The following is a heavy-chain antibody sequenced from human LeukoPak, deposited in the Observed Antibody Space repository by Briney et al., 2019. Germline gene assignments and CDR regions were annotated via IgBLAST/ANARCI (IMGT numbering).Heavy chain of an antibody. J-gene: IGHJ4*02. CDR1: GFTFSTYA. D-gene: IGHD2-2*01. CDR2: VISNGGST. V-gene: IGHV3-64D*06. CDR3: VRSSAYFDY. Sequence: GGSLRLSCSVSGFTFSTYAMHWVRQAPGKGLEYVSTVISNGGSTHYADSVKGRFTISRDNSKNMLFLQVTSLTADDTAVYYCVRSSAYFDYWGQGTLVTVSS.